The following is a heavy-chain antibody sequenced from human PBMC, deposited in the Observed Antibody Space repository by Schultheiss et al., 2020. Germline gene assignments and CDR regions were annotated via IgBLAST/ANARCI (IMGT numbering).Heavy chain of an antibody. Sequence: GGSLRLSCAASGFTFSNYGMHWVRQAPGKGLEWVAVISYDGSNKYYADSVKGRFTISRDNSKNTLYLQMNSLRSDDTAVYYCARVVNGDAFDIWGQGTMVTVSS. V-gene: IGHV3-30*03. CDR3: ARVVNGDAFDI. CDR1: GFTFSNYG. J-gene: IGHJ3*02. D-gene: IGHD3-10*01. CDR2: ISYDGSNK.